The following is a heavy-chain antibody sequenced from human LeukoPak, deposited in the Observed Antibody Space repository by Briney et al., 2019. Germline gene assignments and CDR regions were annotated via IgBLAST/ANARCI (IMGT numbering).Heavy chain of an antibody. CDR3: ARGGYYYDSSGYSLRAFDI. V-gene: IGHV1-2*04. Sequence: ASVKVSCKASGYTFTGYYMRWVRQAPGQGLEWMGWINPNSGGTNYAQKFQGWVTMTRDTSISTAYMELSRLRSDDTAVYYCARGGYYYDSSGYSLRAFDIWGQGTMVTVSS. CDR2: INPNSGGT. J-gene: IGHJ3*02. D-gene: IGHD3-22*01. CDR1: GYTFTGYY.